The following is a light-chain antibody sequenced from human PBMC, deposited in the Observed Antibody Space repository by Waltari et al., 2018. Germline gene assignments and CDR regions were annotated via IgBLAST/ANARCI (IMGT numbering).Light chain of an antibody. CDR3: QSYDSSLSGVV. J-gene: IGLJ2*01. Sequence: QSVLTQSPSVSGAPGQRVTISCTGSSPNIGAGYDVHWYQQLPGTATKLLIYGNSNRPSGVPDRFSGSKSGTSASLAITGLQAEDEADYYCQSYDSSLSGVVFGGGTKLTVL. CDR1: SPNIGAGYD. CDR2: GNS. V-gene: IGLV1-40*01.